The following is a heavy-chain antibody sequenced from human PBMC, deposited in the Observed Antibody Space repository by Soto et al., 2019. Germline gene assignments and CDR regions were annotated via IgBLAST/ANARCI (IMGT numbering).Heavy chain of an antibody. Sequence: QVQLVQSGAEVMKPGASVKVSCKASGYSLTDYGISWVRQAPGQGLEWMGWISGYTGNTNYAQKLQGRVTMTTDTSTNTAYMELRSLRSDDTGVYYCARERDLWFDPWGQGTLVTVAS. CDR3: ARERDLWFDP. V-gene: IGHV1-18*04. CDR2: ISGYTGNT. J-gene: IGHJ5*02. CDR1: GYSLTDYG.